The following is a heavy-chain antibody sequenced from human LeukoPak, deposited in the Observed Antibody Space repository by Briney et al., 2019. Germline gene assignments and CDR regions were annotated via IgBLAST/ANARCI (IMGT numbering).Heavy chain of an antibody. D-gene: IGHD6-19*01. J-gene: IGHJ6*02. V-gene: IGHV3-66*01. CDR3: ARGQEQFSSPWQWGPRRKNFYYYGMDV. Sequence: PWGSLRLSCAASGFTVSSSSMNWVRLGPGKGLEWVSVISSDGNTYYADSVKGRFTISRDNSRNTLSLQMHGLRADDTAVYYCARGQEQFSSPWQWGPRRKNFYYYGMDVWGQGTTVTVSS. CDR2: ISSDGNT. CDR1: GFTVSSSS.